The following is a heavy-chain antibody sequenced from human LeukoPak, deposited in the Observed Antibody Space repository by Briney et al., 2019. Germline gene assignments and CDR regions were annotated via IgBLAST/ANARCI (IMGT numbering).Heavy chain of an antibody. CDR2: IIPIFGTA. Sequence: SXKVSCKASGGTFSSYAISWVRQAPGQGLEWMGGIIPIFGTANYAQKFQGRVTITADESTSTAYMELSSLRSEDTAVYYCARDWVAVAGTFQGNFDYWGQGTLVTVSS. J-gene: IGHJ4*02. CDR3: ARDWVAVAGTFQGNFDY. D-gene: IGHD6-19*01. CDR1: GGTFSSYA. V-gene: IGHV1-69*01.